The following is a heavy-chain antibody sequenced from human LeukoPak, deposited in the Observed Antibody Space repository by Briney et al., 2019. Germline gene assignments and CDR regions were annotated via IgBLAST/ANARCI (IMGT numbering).Heavy chain of an antibody. CDR2: ISGSGGST. J-gene: IGHJ4*02. CDR3: ARSNWGYYDSSGYYYFDY. D-gene: IGHD3-22*01. CDR1: GFTFSSYA. Sequence: GGSLRLSCAASGFTFSSYAMSWVRQAPGKGLEWVSAISGSGGSTYYADSVKGRFTISRDNSKNTLYLQMNSLRAEDTAVYYCARSNWGYYDSSGYYYFDYWGQGTLVTVSS. V-gene: IGHV3-23*01.